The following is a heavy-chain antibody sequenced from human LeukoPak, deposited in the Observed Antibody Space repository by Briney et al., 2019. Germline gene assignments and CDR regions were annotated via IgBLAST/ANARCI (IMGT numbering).Heavy chain of an antibody. Sequence: PGGSLRLSCAASGFTVSSNYMSWVRQAPGQGLEWMGGIIPIFGTANYAQKFQGRVTITADESTSTAYMELSSLRSEDTAVYYCARGPGGVAVAGTQEILWGQGTLVTVSS. J-gene: IGHJ4*02. D-gene: IGHD6-19*01. CDR2: IIPIFGTA. V-gene: IGHV1-69*01. CDR1: GFTVSSNY. CDR3: ARGPGGVAVAGTQEIL.